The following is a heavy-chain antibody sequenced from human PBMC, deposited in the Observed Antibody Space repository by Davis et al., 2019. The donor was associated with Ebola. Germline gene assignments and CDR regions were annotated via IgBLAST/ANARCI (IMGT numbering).Heavy chain of an antibody. CDR3: ARASDDYVVI. D-gene: IGHD4-17*01. J-gene: IGHJ3*02. CDR2: TYYRSRWSV. V-gene: IGHV6-1*01. Sequence: SQTLSLTCAISGDSVSSNSAAWNWIRQSPWRGLEWLGRTYYRSRWSVHYALSVKSRITINPDTSKNQFSLHLNSVTPEDTAVYYCARASDDYVVIWGQGTMVSVSS. CDR1: GDSVSSNSAA.